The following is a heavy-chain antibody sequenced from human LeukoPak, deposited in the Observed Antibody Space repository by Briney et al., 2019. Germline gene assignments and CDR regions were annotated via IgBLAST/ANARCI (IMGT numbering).Heavy chain of an antibody. J-gene: IGHJ4*02. CDR1: GGSFSNYF. Sequence: SEPLSLPCPVSGGSFSNYFRGWIRQPPGRGLEWIGYVHNSGSTTYNPSLKSRGTIVLDTSRNQFSLRLSSVTAADTAVYYCTQGAGWLIDYWGQGILVSVSS. V-gene: IGHV4-59*03. CDR3: TQGAGWLIDY. CDR2: VHNSGST. D-gene: IGHD3-16*01.